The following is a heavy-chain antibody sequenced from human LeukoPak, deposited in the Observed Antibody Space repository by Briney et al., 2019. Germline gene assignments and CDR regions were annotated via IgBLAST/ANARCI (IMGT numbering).Heavy chain of an antibody. D-gene: IGHD5-24*01. CDR1: GFIFTDYT. CDR2: ITNYGDGT. J-gene: IGHJ4*02. Sequence: GGSLRLSCSPSGFIFTDYTIHWVRQAPGKGLEYVSAITNYGDGTYYADSVKGRFTISRDNSKNTVWLRMSSLRPEDTAVYYCVKDTRDTRDDYWGQGTLVTVSS. CDR3: VKDTRDTRDDY. V-gene: IGHV3-64D*06.